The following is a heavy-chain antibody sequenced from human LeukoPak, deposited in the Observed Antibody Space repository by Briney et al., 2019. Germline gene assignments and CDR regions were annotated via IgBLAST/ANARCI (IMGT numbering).Heavy chain of an antibody. CDR1: GYTFTGYY. D-gene: IGHD6-19*01. CDR3: AGGTYSTGWYGYYFDY. CDR2: INPNSGGT. J-gene: IGHJ4*02. V-gene: IGHV1-2*02. Sequence: GASVKVSCKASGYTFTGYYMHWVRQAPGQGLEWMGWINPNSGGTNYAQKFQGRVTMTRDTSISTAYMELSRLRSDDTAVYYCAGGTYSTGWYGYYFDYWGREPWSPSPQ.